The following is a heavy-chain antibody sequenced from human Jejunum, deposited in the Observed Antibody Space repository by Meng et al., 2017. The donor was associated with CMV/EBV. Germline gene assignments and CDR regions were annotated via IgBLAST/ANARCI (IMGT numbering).Heavy chain of an antibody. V-gene: IGHV4-39*01. CDR1: GGSIRRTYY. J-gene: IGHJ4*02. CDR3: ARRGEWWYLDY. D-gene: IGHD2-15*01. Sequence: LTCPASGGSIRRTYYWGWVRQSPGKGLEWIGSIYYSGSTYYNPSLKSRVAMSVDTSRNQFSLKLSSVTAADTAVYYCARRGEWWYLDYWGQGTLVTVSS. CDR2: IYYSGST.